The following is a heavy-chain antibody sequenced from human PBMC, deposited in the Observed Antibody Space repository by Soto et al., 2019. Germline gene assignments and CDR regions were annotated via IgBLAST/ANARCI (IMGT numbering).Heavy chain of an antibody. D-gene: IGHD6-19*01. CDR1: GFTSS. V-gene: IGHV3-23*01. Sequence: EVQILESGGALIQPGGSLRLSCAASGFTSSMTWVSQAPGKGLEWVSASDFSGRLTYYADSVKGRFTIFRDTSVNTLFLQMNSLRTEDTAVYYCANILVGQWLVPGGYWGPGTLVNVSS. CDR3: ANILVGQWLVPGGY. CDR2: SDFSGRLT. J-gene: IGHJ4*02.